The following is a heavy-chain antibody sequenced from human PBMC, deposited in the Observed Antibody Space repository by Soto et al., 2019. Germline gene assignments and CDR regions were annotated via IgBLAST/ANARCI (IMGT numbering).Heavy chain of an antibody. CDR3: LRGSPVATHLQH. CDR1: GYAFSAYG. J-gene: IGHJ1*01. CDR2: ISSSSGKT. D-gene: IGHD5-12*01. Sequence: VQLVQSGAEVKKPGASVKVSCKASGYAFSAYGITWVRQAPGQGREWMGWISSSSGKTKYAQRLQGRVTMTTDTSTITTYMEYRCVRSDDTAVYYCLRGSPVATHLQHWGQGTMVTVSS. V-gene: IGHV1-18*01.